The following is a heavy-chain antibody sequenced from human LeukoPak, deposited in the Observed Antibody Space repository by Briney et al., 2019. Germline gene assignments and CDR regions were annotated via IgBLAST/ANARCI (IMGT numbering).Heavy chain of an antibody. CDR2: IIPIFGTA. J-gene: IGHJ1*01. D-gene: IGHD2-15*01. CDR1: GGTFSSYA. V-gene: IGHV1-69*13. CDR3: ASSAGAEYFHH. Sequence: VKVSCKASGGTFSSYASSGVGQAPGQGVEGRGGIIPIFGTANYAQKFQGRVTITADKSTSTAYIELSSLRSDDTAVYYCASSAGAEYFHHWGQGTLVTVSS.